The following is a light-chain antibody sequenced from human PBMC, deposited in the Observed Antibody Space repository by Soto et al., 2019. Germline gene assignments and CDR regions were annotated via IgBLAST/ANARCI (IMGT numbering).Light chain of an antibody. CDR1: SSDVGGYNH. V-gene: IGLV2-14*01. Sequence: LTQPASVSGSPGQSITISCTGTSSDVGGYNHVSWYQQHPGKAPKLMIYEVSTRPSGVSNRFSGSKSGNTASLTISGLQAEDEADYYCSSYTSASNVLFGGGTKVTVL. J-gene: IGLJ2*01. CDR2: EVS. CDR3: SSYTSASNVL.